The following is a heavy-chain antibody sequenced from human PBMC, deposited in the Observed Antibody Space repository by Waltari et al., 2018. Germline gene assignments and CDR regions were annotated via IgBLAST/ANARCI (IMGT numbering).Heavy chain of an antibody. CDR1: GGTFSSYA. CDR3: ARTMAGGPKPLDY. D-gene: IGHD3-10*01. Sequence: QVQLVQSGAEVKKPGSSVKVSCKASGGTFSSYAISWVRQAPGQGLEWMGGIIPSFGTANYAQKFQGRVTITADESTSTAYMGLSSLRSEDTAVYYCARTMAGGPKPLDYWGQGTLVTVSS. J-gene: IGHJ4*02. V-gene: IGHV1-69*01. CDR2: IIPSFGTA.